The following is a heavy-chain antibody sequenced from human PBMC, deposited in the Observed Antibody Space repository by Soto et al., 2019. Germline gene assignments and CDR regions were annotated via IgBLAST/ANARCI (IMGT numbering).Heavy chain of an antibody. CDR3: ARDFGNDFWSGYYYYYYMDV. J-gene: IGHJ6*03. CDR1: GFTFSSYS. Sequence: EVQLVESGGGLVKPGGSLRLSCAASGFTFSSYSMNWVRQAPGKGLEWVSSISSSSSYIYYADSVKGRFTISRDNAKNSLYLQMKSLRAEDTAVYYCARDFGNDFWSGYYYYYYMDVWGKGTTVTVSS. V-gene: IGHV3-21*01. CDR2: ISSSSSYI. D-gene: IGHD3-3*01.